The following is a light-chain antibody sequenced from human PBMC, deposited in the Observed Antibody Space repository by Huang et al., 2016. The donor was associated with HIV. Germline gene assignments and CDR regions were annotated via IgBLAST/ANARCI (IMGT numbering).Light chain of an antibody. CDR3: QQYGSSSWT. Sequence: EIVLTQSPGTLSLSPGERATLSCRASQSVSRSFFSWYQQKPGQAPRRLIHGASTRATGIPDRVSGSGSGTDFTLTISRLEPEDFAVYYCQQYGSSSWTFGQGTKVEIK. CDR2: GAS. CDR1: QSVSRSF. V-gene: IGKV3-20*01. J-gene: IGKJ1*01.